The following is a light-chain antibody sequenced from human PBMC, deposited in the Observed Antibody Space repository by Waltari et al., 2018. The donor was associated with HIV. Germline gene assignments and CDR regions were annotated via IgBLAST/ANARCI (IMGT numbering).Light chain of an antibody. Sequence: QSALTQPASVSGSPGQSITISCIVISSDVGGYNYVSWYQQHPGRAPKDMIYDVSNRSSAVSKRVSGSKAATAASLTISGLQAEDEADYYCSSYTSSIARYVFGTETKVTVL. CDR1: SSDVGGYNY. CDR3: SSYTSSIARYV. CDR2: DVS. V-gene: IGLV2-14*03. J-gene: IGLJ1*01.